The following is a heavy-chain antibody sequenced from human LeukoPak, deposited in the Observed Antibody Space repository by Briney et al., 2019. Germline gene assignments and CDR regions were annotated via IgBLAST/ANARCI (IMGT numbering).Heavy chain of an antibody. CDR3: ARHHTSGTCDA. Sequence: GGSLRLSCAGSGFTFSGYAMSWVRQAPGKGLEWVSTITGSGDSTFYPDSVKGRFTISRDNSKSTLFLQMNSLRAEDTALYYCARHHTSGTCDAWAQGTLVTVSS. J-gene: IGHJ5*02. D-gene: IGHD3-10*01. CDR1: GFTFSGYA. V-gene: IGHV3-23*01. CDR2: ITGSGDST.